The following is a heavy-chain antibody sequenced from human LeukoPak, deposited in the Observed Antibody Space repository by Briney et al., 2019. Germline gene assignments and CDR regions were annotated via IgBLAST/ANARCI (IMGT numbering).Heavy chain of an antibody. CDR3: ARDLSYSSSSLYFDY. V-gene: IGHV3-21*01. J-gene: IGHJ4*02. CDR2: ISSSSSYI. Sequence: PGGSLRLSCAASGFTFSSYSMNWVRQAPGKGLKWVSSISSSSSYIYYADSVKGRFTISRDNAKNSLYLQMNSLRAEDTAVYYCARDLSYSSSSLYFDYWGQGTLVTVSS. CDR1: GFTFSSYS. D-gene: IGHD6-6*01.